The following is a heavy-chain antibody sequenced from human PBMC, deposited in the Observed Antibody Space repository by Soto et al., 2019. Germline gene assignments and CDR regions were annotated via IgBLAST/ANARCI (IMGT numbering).Heavy chain of an antibody. CDR1: GASVSSTKW. D-gene: IGHD3-22*01. Sequence: SETLSLTCAVSGASVSSTKWWSWVRQSPGKGLEWIGEIHHSGSTNYNPSLKSRVTISIDTSKNQFSLNLSSVTAADTAVYFCAGSGYYHNSGMDVWGQGTMVTVSS. CDR2: IHHSGST. CDR3: AGSGYYHNSGMDV. V-gene: IGHV4-4*02. J-gene: IGHJ6*02.